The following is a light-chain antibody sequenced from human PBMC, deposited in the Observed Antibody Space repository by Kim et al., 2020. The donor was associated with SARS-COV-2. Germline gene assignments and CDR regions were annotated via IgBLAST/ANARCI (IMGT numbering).Light chain of an antibody. J-gene: IGKJ1*01. CDR2: TAS. CDR3: HQSASSPRT. Sequence: APGERATLSCRASKSVSYNYLAWYQQKPGQAPRLLIYTASRRATGIPDRFSGSGSGTDFTLTISRLEPEDFAVYYCHQSASSPRTFGQGTKVDIK. CDR1: KSVSYNY. V-gene: IGKV3-20*01.